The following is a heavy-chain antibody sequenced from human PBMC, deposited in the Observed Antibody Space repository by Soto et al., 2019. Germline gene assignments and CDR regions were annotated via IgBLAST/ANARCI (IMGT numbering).Heavy chain of an antibody. CDR2: INPSGGST. Sequence: GGSLRLSCAASRFMFRSYAMSWVRQAPGKGLEWVSGINPSGGSTFYADSVKGRFTISRDNSKNTLYLQMNSLRAEDTAVYYCARDRRSIAAAGYYYYYGMDVWGQGTTVTVSS. CDR1: RFMFRSYA. V-gene: IGHV3-23*01. D-gene: IGHD6-13*01. J-gene: IGHJ6*02. CDR3: ARDRRSIAAAGYYYYYGMDV.